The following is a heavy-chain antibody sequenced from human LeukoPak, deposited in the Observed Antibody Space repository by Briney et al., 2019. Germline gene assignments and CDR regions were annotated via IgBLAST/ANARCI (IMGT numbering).Heavy chain of an antibody. J-gene: IGHJ6*02. CDR1: GYTFTSYD. V-gene: IGHV1-8*01. CDR3: ARGLYSSGWYMVENYYYGMDV. D-gene: IGHD6-19*01. Sequence: GASVTVSCKASGYTFTSYDINWVRQATGQGLEWMGWMNPNSGNTGYAQKFQGRVTMTRNTSISTAYMELSSLRSEDTAVYYCARGLYSSGWYMVENYYYGMDVWGQGTTVTVSS. CDR2: MNPNSGNT.